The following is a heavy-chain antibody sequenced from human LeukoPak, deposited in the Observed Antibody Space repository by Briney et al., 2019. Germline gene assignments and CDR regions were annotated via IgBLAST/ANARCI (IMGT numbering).Heavy chain of an antibody. CDR2: FYNRGSS. V-gene: IGHV4-39*07. CDR1: GGSISSSSYY. D-gene: IGHD2-8*02. J-gene: IGHJ4*02. CDR3: AGDSGPPNYYFDY. Sequence: PSETLSLTCTVSGGSISSSSYYWGWIRQSPEKGLDWIGSFYNRGSSYSNPSLKSRVTISVDRSNNQFSLKLSSVTAADTAVYYCAGDSGPPNYYFDYWGQGILVTVSS.